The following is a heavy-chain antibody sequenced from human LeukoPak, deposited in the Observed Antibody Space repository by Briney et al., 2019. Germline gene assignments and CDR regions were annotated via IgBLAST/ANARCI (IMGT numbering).Heavy chain of an antibody. Sequence: GGSLRLSCAAPGFTFSSYSMNWVRQAPGKGLEWVSSISSSSSYIYYADSVKGRFTISRDNAKNSLYLQMNSLRAEDAAVYYCARAFSSWAYYFDYWGQGTLVTVSS. CDR1: GFTFSSYS. CDR2: ISSSSSYI. CDR3: ARAFSSWAYYFDY. J-gene: IGHJ4*02. V-gene: IGHV3-21*01. D-gene: IGHD6-13*01.